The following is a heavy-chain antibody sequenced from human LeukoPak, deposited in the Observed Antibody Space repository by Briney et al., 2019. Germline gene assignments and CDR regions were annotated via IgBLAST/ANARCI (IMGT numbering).Heavy chain of an antibody. Sequence: PGGSLRLSCAASGFTFSDYYMSWIRQAPGKGLEWVSYISSSGSTIYYADSVKGRFTISRDNAKNSLYLQMNSLRAEDTAVYYCARERSGSYLDAFDIWGQGTMVTVSS. V-gene: IGHV3-11*04. D-gene: IGHD1-26*01. CDR2: ISSSGSTI. J-gene: IGHJ3*02. CDR1: GFTFSDYY. CDR3: ARERSGSYLDAFDI.